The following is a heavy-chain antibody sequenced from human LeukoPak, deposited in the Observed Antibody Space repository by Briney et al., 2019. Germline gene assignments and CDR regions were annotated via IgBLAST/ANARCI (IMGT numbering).Heavy chain of an antibody. CDR2: ISSNGGSS. J-gene: IGHJ4*02. CDR1: GFTFSSYA. D-gene: IGHD3-9*01. Sequence: GGSLRLSCAASGFTFSSYAMHWVRQAPGKGLEYVSAISSNGGSSYYANSVKGRFTISRDNSKNTLYLQMGSLRAEDMAVYFFLFRQKTAYDILTGYYFDYWGQGTLVTVSS. V-gene: IGHV3-64*01. CDR3: LFRQKTAYDILTGYYFDY.